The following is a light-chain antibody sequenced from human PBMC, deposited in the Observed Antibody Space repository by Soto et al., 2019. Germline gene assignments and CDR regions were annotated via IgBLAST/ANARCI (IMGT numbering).Light chain of an antibody. Sequence: IQMTQSPSTLSASVGDRVTITCRASQSISSWLAWYQQKPGKAPKLLIYDASSLESGVPSRFSGSGSGTEFTLTISSLQPDDFATYYCQQSYNNPLTFGGGTKVDIK. CDR1: QSISSW. V-gene: IGKV1-5*01. J-gene: IGKJ4*01. CDR2: DAS. CDR3: QQSYNNPLT.